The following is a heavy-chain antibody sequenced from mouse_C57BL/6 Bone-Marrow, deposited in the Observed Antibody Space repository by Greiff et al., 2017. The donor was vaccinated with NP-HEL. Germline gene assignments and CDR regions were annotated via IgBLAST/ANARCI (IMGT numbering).Heavy chain of an antibody. CDR2: INPYNGGT. V-gene: IGHV1-19*01. CDR1: GYTFTDYY. CDR3: AREVVRDYYAMDY. Sequence: VQLQQSGPVLVKPGASVKMSCKASGYTFTDYYMNWVKQSHGKSLEWIGVINPYNGGTSYNQKFKGKATLTVDKSSSTAYMELNSLTSEDSAVYYCAREVVRDYYAMDYWGQGTSVTVSS. D-gene: IGHD1-1*01. J-gene: IGHJ4*01.